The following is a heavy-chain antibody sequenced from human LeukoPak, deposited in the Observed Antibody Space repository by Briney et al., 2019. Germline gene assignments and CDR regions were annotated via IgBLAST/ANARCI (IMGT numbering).Heavy chain of an antibody. V-gene: IGHV1-18*01. J-gene: IGHJ4*02. Sequence: ASVKVSCKASGYTFSSYGISWVRQAPGQGLEWMGWISVYNGNTNYAQKLQGRVTMTTDTSTSTAYMELRSLRSDDTAVYYCARNLWWELPQLYYFDYWGQGTLVTVSS. CDR2: ISVYNGNT. CDR1: GYTFSSYG. D-gene: IGHD1-26*01. CDR3: ARNLWWELPQLYYFDY.